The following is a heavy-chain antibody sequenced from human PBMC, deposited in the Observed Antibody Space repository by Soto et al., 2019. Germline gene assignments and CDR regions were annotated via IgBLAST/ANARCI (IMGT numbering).Heavy chain of an antibody. V-gene: IGHV3-7*01. CDR3: ASWLKTSGWYVLLEGSFDY. J-gene: IGHJ4*02. CDR2: IKQDGSAK. D-gene: IGHD6-19*01. Sequence: GGSLRLSCAASGFSFSSYWMTRVRQAPGKGLEWVANIKQDGSAKYYVDSVKGRFTISRDNAKNSLYLQMNSLRAEDTAVYYCASWLKTSGWYVLLEGSFDYWGQGSLVTVSS. CDR1: GFSFSSYW.